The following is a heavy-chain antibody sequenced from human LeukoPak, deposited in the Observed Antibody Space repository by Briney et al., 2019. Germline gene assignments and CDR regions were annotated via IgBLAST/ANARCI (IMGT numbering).Heavy chain of an antibody. CDR3: ARDPDFWSGYYNFDY. CDR1: GGSFSGYY. D-gene: IGHD3-3*01. J-gene: IGHJ4*02. Sequence: SSETLSLTCAVYGGSFSGYYWSWIRQPPGKGLEWIGEINHSGSTNYNPPLKSRVTISVDTSKNQFSLKLNSVTAADTAVYYCARDPDFWSGYYNFDYWGQGTLVTVSS. CDR2: INHSGST. V-gene: IGHV4-34*01.